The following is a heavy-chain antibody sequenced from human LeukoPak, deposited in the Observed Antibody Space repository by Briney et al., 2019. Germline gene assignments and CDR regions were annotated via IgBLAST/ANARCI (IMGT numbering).Heavy chain of an antibody. V-gene: IGHV1-18*01. D-gene: IGHD3-10*01. CDR1: GYTFTSYG. J-gene: IGHJ5*02. CDR3: ARDQLRFGELDWFEP. CDR2: ISAYNGNT. Sequence: ASVKVSCKASGYTFTSYGISWVRQAPGQGLEWMGWISAYNGNTNYAQKLQGRVTMTTDTSTSTAYMELRSLRSDDTAVYYCARDQLRFGELDWFEPWGQGTLVTVSS.